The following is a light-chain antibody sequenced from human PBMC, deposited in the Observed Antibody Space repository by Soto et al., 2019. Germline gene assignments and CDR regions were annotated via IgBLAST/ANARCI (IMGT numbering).Light chain of an antibody. J-gene: IGKJ5*01. CDR1: QSVSSY. CDR3: QQRSNWPSIT. V-gene: IGKV3-11*01. Sequence: EIVVTQSPATLSLSPGERATLSCRASQSVSSYLACYQQKPGQAPRLLIYDASNRATGIPARFSGSGSGTDFTHAISSLEPEDCAVYYCQQRSNWPSITFGQGTRLQIK. CDR2: DAS.